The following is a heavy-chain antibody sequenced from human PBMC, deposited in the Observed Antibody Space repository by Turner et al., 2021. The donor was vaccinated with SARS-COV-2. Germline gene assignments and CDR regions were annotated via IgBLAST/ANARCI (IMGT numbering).Heavy chain of an antibody. Sequence: QVQLVQSGAEVKKPGSSVQVSCKASGGTFSSYALSWVRQAPGQGLEWMGGIIPIFGTTNYAQKFQARVTITADESTSTAYMELSSLRSEDTAVYYCARVGSSVVPYYYSGVDVWGQGTTVTVSS. CDR3: ARVGSSVVPYYYSGVDV. CDR1: GGTFSSYA. D-gene: IGHD3-22*01. J-gene: IGHJ6*02. V-gene: IGHV1-69*01. CDR2: IIPIFGTT.